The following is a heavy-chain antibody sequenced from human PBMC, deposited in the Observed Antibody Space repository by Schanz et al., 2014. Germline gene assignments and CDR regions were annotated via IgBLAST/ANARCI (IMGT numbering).Heavy chain of an antibody. J-gene: IGHJ3*01. CDR2: FDVEDGET. V-gene: IGHV1-24*01. D-gene: IGHD3-10*01. CDR3: ATNSPVRMVRGSNAFDA. CDR1: GYTVSALA. Sequence: QVQLLQSGSEVKKPGASVKVSCEISGYTVSALAMHWVRQAPGKGLEWLGGFDVEDGETIYAQKFQGRVTMTEDTSTETAYMELSGLRSGDTAVYYCATNSPVRMVRGSNAFDAWGQGTMXTVSS.